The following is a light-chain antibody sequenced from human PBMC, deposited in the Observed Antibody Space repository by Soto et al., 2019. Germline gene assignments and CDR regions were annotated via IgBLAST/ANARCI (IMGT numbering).Light chain of an antibody. V-gene: IGKV1-39*01. J-gene: IGKJ2*01. CDR2: DAS. Sequence: DIPVTQSPSSLSASVGDRVTITCRASQSISSYLNWYQQKPGKAPNLLIYDASSLQSGVPSRFSGSGSGTDFTLTITSLQPEDFATYYCQQSYSISEGYTFGQGTKLEIK. CDR3: QQSYSISEGYT. CDR1: QSISSY.